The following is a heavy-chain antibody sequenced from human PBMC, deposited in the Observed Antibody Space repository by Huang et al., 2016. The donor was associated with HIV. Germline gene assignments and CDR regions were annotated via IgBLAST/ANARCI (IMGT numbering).Heavy chain of an antibody. V-gene: IGHV3-30*03. D-gene: IGHD6-19*01. CDR1: GFIFSNYG. CDR3: ALKGDSSGWEYFRH. J-gene: IGHJ1*01. Sequence: QVQLVESGGGVVQPGRSLRLSCAASGFIFSNYGLHWVRQAPRKWLEGVALISYDGSNKYYPDSVKGRFPISRDNSKNTLYLQMNSLRAEDTAVYYCALKGDSSGWEYFRHWGQGTLVTVSS. CDR2: ISYDGSNK.